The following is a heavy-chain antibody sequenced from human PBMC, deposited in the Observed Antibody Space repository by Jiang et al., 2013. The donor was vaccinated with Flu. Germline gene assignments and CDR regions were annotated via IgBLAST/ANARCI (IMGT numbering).Heavy chain of an antibody. CDR1: GYTFATYA. CDR3: ARGGELDF. CDR2: INTYTGNP. D-gene: IGHD1-26*01. Sequence: QSGSELRKPGASVKVSCKASGYTFATYAMNWVRQAPGQGLEWMGRINTYTGNPTYAQGFTGRFVFSVDTSITTAYLQINSLKTDDTGVYYCARGGELDFWGQGTLVTVSS. J-gene: IGHJ4*02. V-gene: IGHV7-4-1*02.